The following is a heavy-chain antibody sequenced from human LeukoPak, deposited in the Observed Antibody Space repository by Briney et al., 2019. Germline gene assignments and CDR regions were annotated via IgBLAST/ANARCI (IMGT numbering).Heavy chain of an antibody. Sequence: GGSLRLSCAASGFTFSSYAISWVRQAPGKGLEWVSSISSSSSYIYYADSVKGRFTISRDNAKNSLYLQMNSLRAEDTAVYYCARDRGRAFDYWGQGTLVTVSS. D-gene: IGHD3-10*01. J-gene: IGHJ4*02. CDR3: ARDRGRAFDY. V-gene: IGHV3-21*01. CDR2: ISSSSSYI. CDR1: GFTFSSYA.